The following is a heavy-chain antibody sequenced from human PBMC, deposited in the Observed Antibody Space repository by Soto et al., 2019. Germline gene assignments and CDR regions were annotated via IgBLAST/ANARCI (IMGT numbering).Heavy chain of an antibody. CDR1: GGSFSGYY. CDR2: INHSGST. Sequence: SETLSLTCAVYGGSFSGYYWSWIRQPPGKGLEWIGEINHSGSTNYNPSLKSRVTISVDTSKNQFSLKLSSVTAADTAVYYCASRGCSGGSCSTLTAWFDPWGQGTLVTVSS. CDR3: ASRGCSGGSCSTLTAWFDP. J-gene: IGHJ5*02. V-gene: IGHV4-34*01. D-gene: IGHD2-15*01.